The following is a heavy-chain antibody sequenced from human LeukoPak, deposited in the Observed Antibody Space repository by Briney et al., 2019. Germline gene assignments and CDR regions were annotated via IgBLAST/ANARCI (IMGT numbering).Heavy chain of an antibody. Sequence: SETLSLTCAVSGGSISSNNWWSWIRQPPGKGLEWIGFISYSGSTNYNPPLKSRVTISVDTSKNQFSLRLSSVTAADTAVYYCARSTKNRAAPYYYYYYMDVWGKGTTVTIFS. CDR2: ISYSGST. D-gene: IGHD2-8*01. J-gene: IGHJ6*03. CDR3: ARSTKNRAAPYYYYYYMDV. V-gene: IGHV4-61*01. CDR1: GGSISSNNW.